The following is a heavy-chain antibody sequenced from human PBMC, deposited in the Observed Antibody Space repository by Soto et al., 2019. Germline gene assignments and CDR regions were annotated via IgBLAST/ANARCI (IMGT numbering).Heavy chain of an antibody. Sequence: SETLSLTCTVSGGSVSSGVYYWSWIRHHPGTGLEWIGYIYYSGTTYFNPSLKSRASISLDTSKNEFSLKLTSVTAADTAVYYCARRALPQCINGVCYKDGFWDYWGQGALVSVSS. V-gene: IGHV4-31*03. J-gene: IGHJ4*02. CDR3: ARRALPQCINGVCYKDGFWDY. CDR1: GGSVSSGVYY. D-gene: IGHD2-8*01. CDR2: IYYSGTT.